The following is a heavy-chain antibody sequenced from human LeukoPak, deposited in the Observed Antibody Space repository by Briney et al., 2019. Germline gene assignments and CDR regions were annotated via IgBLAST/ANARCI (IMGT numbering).Heavy chain of an antibody. V-gene: IGHV3-33*01. CDR3: ARDRGVSYFDY. J-gene: IGHJ4*02. CDR1: QFTFSNHG. CDR2: IWYDGSNK. Sequence: GGSLRLSCAASQFTFSNHGMHWVRQAPGKGLEWVAVIWYDGSNKYYADSVKGRFTISRDNSQNTLYLQMNSLRAEDTAVYYCARDRGVSYFDYWGQGTQVTVFS. D-gene: IGHD3-10*01.